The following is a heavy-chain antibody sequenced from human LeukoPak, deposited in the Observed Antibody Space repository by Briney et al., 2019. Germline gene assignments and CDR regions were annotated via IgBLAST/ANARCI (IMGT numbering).Heavy chain of an antibody. CDR1: GYTFTGYY. CDR2: INPNSGGT. V-gene: IGHV1-2*02. D-gene: IGHD3-3*01. CDR3: ARDSDYDFWSGYFYYYYGMDV. J-gene: IGHJ6*02. Sequence: GASVKVSYKASGYTFTGYYMHWVRQAPGQGLEWMGWINPNSGGTNYAQKFQGRVTMTRDTSISTAYMELSRLRSDDTAVYYCARDSDYDFWSGYFYYYYGMDVWGQGTTVTVSS.